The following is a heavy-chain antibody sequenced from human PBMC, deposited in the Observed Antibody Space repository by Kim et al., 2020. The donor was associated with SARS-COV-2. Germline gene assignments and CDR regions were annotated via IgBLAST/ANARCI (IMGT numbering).Heavy chain of an antibody. CDR1: GGSFSVYY. V-gene: IGHV4-34*01. J-gene: IGHJ4*02. CDR3: ARRTVVTRRVDY. D-gene: IGHD2-21*02. Sequence: SETLSLTCAVYGGSFSVYYWSWIRQAPGKGLEWIGEINHSGSTNYNPSLKSRVTISVHTSKNQFSLKLTSVTAADTAVYYCARRTVVTRRVDYWGQGTLVTVSS. CDR2: INHSGST.